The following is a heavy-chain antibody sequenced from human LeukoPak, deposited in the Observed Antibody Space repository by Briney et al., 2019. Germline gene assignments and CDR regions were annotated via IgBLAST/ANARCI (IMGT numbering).Heavy chain of an antibody. CDR2: ISSSGSTI. D-gene: IGHD2-2*01. CDR1: GFTFSDYY. V-gene: IGHV3-11*04. CDR3: ARGGRGRPIVVVPAALHFDY. Sequence: GGSLRLSCAASGFTFSDYYMSWIRRAPGKGLEWVSYISSSGSTIYYADSVKGRFTISRDNAKNSLYLQMNSLRAEDTAVYYCARGGRGRPIVVVPAALHFDYWGQGTLVTVSS. J-gene: IGHJ4*02.